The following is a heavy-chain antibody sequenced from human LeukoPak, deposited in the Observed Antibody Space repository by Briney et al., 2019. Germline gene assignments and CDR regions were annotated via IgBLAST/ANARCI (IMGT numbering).Heavy chain of an antibody. CDR3: ARGLEAAAVTEFDY. CDR1: GYIFTTPW. J-gene: IGHJ4*02. CDR2: IHPRDSDT. V-gene: IGHV5-51*01. D-gene: IGHD2-2*01. Sequence: GESLKISCKGSGYIFTTPWIGWVRQMPGKGLEWMGIIHPRDSDTRYRPSFQGQVTISADKSISTAYLHWNSLNASDTAMYYCARGLEAAAVTEFDYWGQGTLVTVSS.